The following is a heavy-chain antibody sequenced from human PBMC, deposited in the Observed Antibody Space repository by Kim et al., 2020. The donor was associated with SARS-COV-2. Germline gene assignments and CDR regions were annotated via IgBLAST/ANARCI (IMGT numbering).Heavy chain of an antibody. CDR3: ARHTRSSWYGY. CDR2: IYYSGST. J-gene: IGHJ4*02. CDR1: GGSISSSSYY. D-gene: IGHD6-13*01. V-gene: IGHV4-39*01. Sequence: SETLSLTCTVSGGSISSSSYYWGWIRQPPGKGLEWIGSIYYSGSTYYNPSLKSRVTISVDTSKNQFSLKLSSVTAADTAVYYCARHTRSSWYGYWGQGTLVTVSS.